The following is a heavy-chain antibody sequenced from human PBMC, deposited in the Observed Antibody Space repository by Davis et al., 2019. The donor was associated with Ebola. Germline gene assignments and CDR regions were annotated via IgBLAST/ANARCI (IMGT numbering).Heavy chain of an antibody. CDR2: IRGKVHGGTT. J-gene: IGHJ4*02. CDR3: TSTLWCGY. D-gene: IGHD2-21*01. Sequence: PGGSLRLSCRTSGFTFGDYPMSWVRQAPGKGLEWVGFIRGKVHGGTTEYAASVKGRFTISRDDSKSIAYLQMNSLKTEDTAVYYCTSTLWCGYWGQGTLVTVSS. CDR1: GFTFGDYP. V-gene: IGHV3-49*04.